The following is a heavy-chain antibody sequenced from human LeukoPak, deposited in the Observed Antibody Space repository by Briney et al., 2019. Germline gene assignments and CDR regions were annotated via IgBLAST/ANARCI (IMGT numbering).Heavy chain of an antibody. V-gene: IGHV3-30-3*01. CDR1: GFSFSSYA. J-gene: IGHJ4*02. CDR3: ARTYYYDNGGYYYFDY. D-gene: IGHD3-22*01. Sequence: GGSLRLSCAASGFSFSSYAMHWVRQAPGKGLEWVAVISYDGSNKYYADSVQGRFTISRDNSNNTLYLQLNSLRVEDTAMYYCARTYYYDNGGYYYFDYWGQGILVTVSS. CDR2: ISYDGSNK.